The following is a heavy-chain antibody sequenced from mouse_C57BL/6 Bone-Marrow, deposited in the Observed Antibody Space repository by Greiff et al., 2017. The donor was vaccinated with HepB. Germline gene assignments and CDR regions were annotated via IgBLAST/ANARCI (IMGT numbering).Heavy chain of an antibody. Sequence: VKLMESDAELVRPGASVKISCKVSGYTFTDHTIHWMKQRPEQGLEWIGYIYPRDGSNKYNEKFKGKATLTADKSSSTAYMQLNSLTSEDSAVYFCAREGFITTVVFDYWGQGTTLTVSS. CDR2: IYPRDGSN. CDR1: GYTFTDHT. D-gene: IGHD1-1*01. V-gene: IGHV1-78*01. CDR3: AREGFITTVVFDY. J-gene: IGHJ2*01.